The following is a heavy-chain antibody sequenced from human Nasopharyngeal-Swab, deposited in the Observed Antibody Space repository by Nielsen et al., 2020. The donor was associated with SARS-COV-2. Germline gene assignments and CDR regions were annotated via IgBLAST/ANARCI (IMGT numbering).Heavy chain of an antibody. D-gene: IGHD2-2*01. J-gene: IGHJ4*02. Sequence: WVRQAPGQGLEWMGWINTNTGNPTYAQGFTGRFAFSLDTSVSTAYLQISSLKAEDTAVYYCARDRESLNIVVVPAARTYYFDYWGQGTLVTVSS. CDR3: ARDRESLNIVVVPAARTYYFDY. CDR2: INTNTGNP. V-gene: IGHV7-4-1*02.